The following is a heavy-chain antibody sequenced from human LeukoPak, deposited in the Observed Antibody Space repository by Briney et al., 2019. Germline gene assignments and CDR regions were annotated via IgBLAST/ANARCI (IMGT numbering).Heavy chain of an antibody. Sequence: GGSLRLSCATSAFTVSTCAMFWVRQAPGEGLEWVSFDNVGDTYYRDSVKGRFTVSRDISTNTLFLQMSSLRVEDTAVYFCASRPGPGLGPLDFWGQGTPVTVSS. CDR1: AFTVSTCA. CDR3: ASRPGPGLGPLDF. J-gene: IGHJ4*02. D-gene: IGHD1-1*01. V-gene: IGHV3-23*01. CDR2: DNVGDT.